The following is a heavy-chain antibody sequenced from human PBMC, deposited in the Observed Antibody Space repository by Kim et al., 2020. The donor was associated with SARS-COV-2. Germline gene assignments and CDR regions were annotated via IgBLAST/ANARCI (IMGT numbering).Heavy chain of an antibody. D-gene: IGHD4-17*01. CDR1: GFTFSSYW. Sequence: GGSLRLSCAASGFTFSSYWMHWVRQAPGKGLVWVSRINSDGSSTSYADSVKGRFTISRDNAKNTLYLQMNSLRAEDTAVYYCARDPPISNDYGDGDYYYYGMDVWGQGTTVTVSS. CDR2: INSDGSST. J-gene: IGHJ6*02. V-gene: IGHV3-74*01. CDR3: ARDPPISNDYGDGDYYYYGMDV.